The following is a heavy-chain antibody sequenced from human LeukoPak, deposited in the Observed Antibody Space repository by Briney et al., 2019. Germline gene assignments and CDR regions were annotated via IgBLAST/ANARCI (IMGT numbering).Heavy chain of an antibody. CDR2: IKQDGSEK. D-gene: IGHD3-3*01. V-gene: IGHV3-7*01. CDR3: ARELGVWSDYTRYYYYYMDV. J-gene: IGHJ6*03. CDR1: GFTFSSYW. Sequence: GGSLRLSCAASGFTFSSYWMSWVRQAPGKGLEWVANIKQDGSEKYYVDSVKGRFTISRDNAKNSLYLQMNSLRAEDTAVYYCARELGVWSDYTRYYYYYMDVWGKGTTVTVSS.